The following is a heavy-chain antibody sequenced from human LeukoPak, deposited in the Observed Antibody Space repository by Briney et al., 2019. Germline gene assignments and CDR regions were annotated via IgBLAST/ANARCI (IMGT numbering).Heavy chain of an antibody. V-gene: IGHV4-61*02. CDR1: GGSISSGSYY. J-gene: IGHJ4*02. CDR2: IYTSGST. CDR3: ARSGYSGYDC. D-gene: IGHD5-12*01. Sequence: SETLSLTCTVSGGSISSGSYYWSWIRQPAGTGLEWIGRIYTSGSTNYNPSLKSRVTISVDTSKNQFSLKLSSVTAADTAVYYCARSGYSGYDCWGQGTLVTVSS.